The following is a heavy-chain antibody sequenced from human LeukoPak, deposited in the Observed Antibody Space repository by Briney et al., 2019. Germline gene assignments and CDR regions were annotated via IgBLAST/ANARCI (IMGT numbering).Heavy chain of an antibody. J-gene: IGHJ4*02. V-gene: IGHV3-21*01. CDR3: ATTLGYCSSTSCYRARPFDY. Sequence: NTGGSLRLSCAASGFTFSSYSMNWVRQAPGKGLEWVSSISSSSSYIYYADSVKGRFTISRDNAKNSLYLQMNSLRAEDTAVYYCATTLGYCSSTSCYRARPFDYWGQGTLVTVSS. D-gene: IGHD2-2*01. CDR2: ISSSSSYI. CDR1: GFTFSSYS.